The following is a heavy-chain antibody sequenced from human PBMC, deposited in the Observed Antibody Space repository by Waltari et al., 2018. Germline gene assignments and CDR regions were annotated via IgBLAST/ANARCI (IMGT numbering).Heavy chain of an antibody. CDR3: AKGIAAADYYYYGMDV. Sequence: EVQLLESGGGLVQPGGSLRLSCAASGFTFSSYAMSWVRQAPGKGLEWVSAISGSGGRTYYADAVKGRFTISRDNSKNTLYLQMNSLRAEDTAVYYCAKGIAAADYYYYGMDVWGQGTTVTVSS. D-gene: IGHD6-13*01. V-gene: IGHV3-23*01. CDR2: ISGSGGRT. J-gene: IGHJ6*02. CDR1: GFTFSSYA.